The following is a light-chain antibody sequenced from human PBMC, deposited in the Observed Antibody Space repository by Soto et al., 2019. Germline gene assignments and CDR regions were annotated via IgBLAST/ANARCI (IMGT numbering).Light chain of an antibody. CDR3: QQSLNFPWT. CDR2: LAS. Sequence: DIQMTQYPSSVSASEGDRVIITCRASQGISSWLAWYQQKPGEAPKLLMQLASSLQSGVPSRFRGTGSGTYFTLTITSLQPEDFATYYCQQSLNFPWTFGQGTKVELQ. CDR1: QGISSW. V-gene: IGKV1-12*01. J-gene: IGKJ1*01.